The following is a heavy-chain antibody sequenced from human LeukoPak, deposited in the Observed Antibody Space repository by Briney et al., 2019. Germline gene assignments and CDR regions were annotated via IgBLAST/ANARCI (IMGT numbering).Heavy chain of an antibody. V-gene: IGHV3-30*02. Sequence: PGGSLRLSCAASGFTFSSYGMHWVRQAPGKGLEWVAFIRYDGSNKYYADSVKGRFTISRDNSKNTLYLQMNSLRAEDTAVYYCAKAPVTSCRGAFCYPFDYWGHGTLVTVSS. D-gene: IGHD2-21*01. CDR3: AKAPVTSCRGAFCYPFDY. CDR2: IRYDGSNK. J-gene: IGHJ4*01. CDR1: GFTFSSYG.